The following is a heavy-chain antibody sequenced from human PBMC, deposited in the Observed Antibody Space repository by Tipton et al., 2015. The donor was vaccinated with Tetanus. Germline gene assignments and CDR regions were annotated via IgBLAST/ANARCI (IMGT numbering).Heavy chain of an antibody. Sequence: TLSLTCDVSGGPVSSSNWWSWVRQAPGKGLEWIGENYYSGTTNYNPSLKSRVTISTDKSKNQVSLRLNSVTAADTAVYFCVRGRGSGAQSFGFEHWGRGTQVTVSS. CDR2: NYYSGTT. CDR3: VRGRGSGAQSFGFEH. CDR1: GGPVSSSNW. V-gene: IGHV4-4*01. D-gene: IGHD3-10*01. J-gene: IGHJ4*02.